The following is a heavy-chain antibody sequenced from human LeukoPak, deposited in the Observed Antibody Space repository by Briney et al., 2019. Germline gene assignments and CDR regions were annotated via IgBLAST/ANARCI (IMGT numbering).Heavy chain of an antibody. CDR2: ISYDGSNK. V-gene: IGHV3-30*18. J-gene: IGHJ5*02. CDR1: GFTFSSYG. D-gene: IGHD6-13*01. CDR3: AKDGGLAAAGPSVS. Sequence: GRSLRLSCAASGFTFSSYGMHWARQAPCKGLEWVAVISYDGSNKYYADSVKGRFTISRDNSKNTLYLQMNSLRAEDTAVYYCAKDGGLAAAGPSVSWGQGTLVTVSS.